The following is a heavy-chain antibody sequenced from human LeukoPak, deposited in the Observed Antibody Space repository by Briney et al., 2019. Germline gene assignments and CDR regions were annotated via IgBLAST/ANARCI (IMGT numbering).Heavy chain of an antibody. J-gene: IGHJ4*02. CDR1: GYTFTGYY. CDR3: AREGVGIVATSFDY. CDR2: INPNSGGT. Sequence: GASVKVSCKASGYTFTGYYMHWVRQAPGQGLEWMGWINPNSGGTNYAQKFQGRVTMTRDTSISTAYTELSRLRSDDTAVYYCAREGVGIVATSFDYWGQGTLVTVSS. D-gene: IGHD5-12*01. V-gene: IGHV1-2*02.